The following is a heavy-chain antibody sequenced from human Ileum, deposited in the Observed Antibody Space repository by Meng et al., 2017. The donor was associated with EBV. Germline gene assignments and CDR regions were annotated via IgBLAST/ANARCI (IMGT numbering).Heavy chain of an antibody. CDR2: IWYDGSDE. Sequence: HVELGGSGGGVVQPGRSLRLSCTGSGFTFSRHGMHWVRQAPGRGLEWVGLIWYDGSDEFYSDSVKGRFTISRDNSKNTVYLQMESLRVEDTAVYYCARQVPHDLWGQGTLVTVSS. J-gene: IGHJ5*02. CDR3: ARQVPHDL. D-gene: IGHD4/OR15-4a*01. V-gene: IGHV3-33*01. CDR1: GFTFSRHG.